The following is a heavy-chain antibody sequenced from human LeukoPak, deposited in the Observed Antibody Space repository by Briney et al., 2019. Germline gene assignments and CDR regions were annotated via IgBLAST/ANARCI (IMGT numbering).Heavy chain of an antibody. V-gene: IGHV3-23*01. D-gene: IGHD3-10*01. CDR1: GFIFSNYW. CDR3: AKDSDLGSGSHFDY. CDR2: ISGSGGST. J-gene: IGHJ4*02. Sequence: GGSLRLSCAASGFIFSNYWMSWVRQAPGKGLEWVSAISGSGGSTYYADSVKGRFTISRDNSKNTLYLQMNSLRAEDTAVYYCAKDSDLGSGSHFDYWGQGTLVTVSS.